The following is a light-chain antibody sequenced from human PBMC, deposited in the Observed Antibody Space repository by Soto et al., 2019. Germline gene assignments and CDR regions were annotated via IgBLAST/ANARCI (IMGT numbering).Light chain of an antibody. CDR3: QQRYNLIS. CDR2: LGS. V-gene: IGKV2-28*01. J-gene: IGKJ4*01. Sequence: IVMTQSPLSLPVTPGEPASISCRSSQSLLHTNGYNYFDWYLQKPGQSPQALIYLGSNRCSGVPDRFSGSGSGTDFTLTISSLEPEDSAVYDCQQRYNLISSGGGTKVDNK. CDR1: QSLLHTNGYNY.